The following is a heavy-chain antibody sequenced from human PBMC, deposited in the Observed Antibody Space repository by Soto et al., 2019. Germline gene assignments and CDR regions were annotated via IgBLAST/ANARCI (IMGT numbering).Heavy chain of an antibody. D-gene: IGHD1-26*01. Sequence: EVQLLESGGGLVQPGGSLRLSCAASGFTFSSYAMRWVRQAPVKGLEWVSAISGSGDSTYYADSVKGRFTISRDNSKYTLYLQMNSLRAEYTAVYYCARRGSGSYYDYWGQGTLFTVSS. J-gene: IGHJ4*02. V-gene: IGHV3-23*01. CDR2: ISGSGDST. CDR1: GFTFSSYA. CDR3: ARRGSGSYYDY.